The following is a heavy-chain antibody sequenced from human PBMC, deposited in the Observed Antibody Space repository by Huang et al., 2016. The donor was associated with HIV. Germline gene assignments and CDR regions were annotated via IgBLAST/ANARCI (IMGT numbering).Heavy chain of an antibody. J-gene: IGHJ4*02. CDR1: GYTFTNLY. CDR3: SRATMGTTTDYFDY. CDR2: INPSGCST. Sequence: QVQLEQSGAEVKKPGASVKVSCKASGYTFTNLYLNWVRQAPGQGLEWMGIINPSGCSTNYAQKFQGRVIMARDTSTSSVYMELSSLRSEDTAVYYCSRATMGTTTDYFDYWGQGTLVTVSS. D-gene: IGHD1-26*01. V-gene: IGHV1-46*01.